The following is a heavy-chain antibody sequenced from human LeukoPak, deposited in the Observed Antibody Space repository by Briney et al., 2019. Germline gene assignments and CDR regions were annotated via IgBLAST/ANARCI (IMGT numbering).Heavy chain of an antibody. CDR1: GFTFSSYA. V-gene: IGHV3-30*04. J-gene: IGHJ6*03. D-gene: IGHD6-6*01. CDR2: ISYDGSNK. CDR3: ARESSSSSEAYYYYYMDV. Sequence: GGTLRLSCAASGFTFSSYAMHWVRQAPGKGLERVAVISYDGSNKYYADSVKGRFTISRDNSKNTLYLQMNSLRAEDTAVYYCARESSSSSEAYYYYYMDVWGKGTTVTVSS.